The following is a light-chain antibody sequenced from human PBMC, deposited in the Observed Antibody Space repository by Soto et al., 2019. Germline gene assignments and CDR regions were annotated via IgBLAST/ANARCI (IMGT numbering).Light chain of an antibody. J-gene: IGKJ3*01. CDR2: DAS. CDR1: QDITNF. Sequence: DIQMTQSPSSLSASVGVRVTITCQASQDITNFLNWYQQKPGNAPKLLIYDASNLETGVPSRFSGSGSGTDFTFTISSLQPEDIATYYCQQYDNLPFTFGPGTKVDIK. V-gene: IGKV1-33*01. CDR3: QQYDNLPFT.